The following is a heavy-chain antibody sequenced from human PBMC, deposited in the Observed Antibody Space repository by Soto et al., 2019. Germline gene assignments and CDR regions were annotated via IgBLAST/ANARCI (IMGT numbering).Heavy chain of an antibody. CDR1: GGSISSYY. Sequence: QVQLQESGPGLVKPSETLSLTCTVSGGSISSYYWSWIRQPPGKGLEWIGYIYYSGSTNYKPSLRSRVTISLVTSKNQFSLKLSSVTAADTAVYYCAREPYDFWSGYSHYDAMDVWGQGTTVTVSS. J-gene: IGHJ6*02. CDR2: IYYSGST. CDR3: AREPYDFWSGYSHYDAMDV. V-gene: IGHV4-59*01. D-gene: IGHD3-3*01.